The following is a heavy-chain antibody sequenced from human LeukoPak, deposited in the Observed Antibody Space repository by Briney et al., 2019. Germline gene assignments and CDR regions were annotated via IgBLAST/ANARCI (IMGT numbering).Heavy chain of an antibody. J-gene: IGHJ4*02. D-gene: IGHD6-19*01. CDR2: IYYSGST. CDR3: AREGSGWYFDY. CDR1: GGSISSYY. Sequence: SETLSLTCTVSGGSISSYYWSWIRQPPGKGLEWIGYIYYSGSTNYNPSLKSRVTISVDTSKNQFSLKLSSVAAADTAVYYCAREGSGWYFDYWGQGTLVTVSS. V-gene: IGHV4-59*01.